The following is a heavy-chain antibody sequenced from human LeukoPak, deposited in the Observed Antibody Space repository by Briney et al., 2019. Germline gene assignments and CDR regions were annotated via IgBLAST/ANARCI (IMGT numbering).Heavy chain of an antibody. J-gene: IGHJ4*02. Sequence: WASVKVSCKVSGYTLTELSMHWVRQAPGKGLEWMGGFDPEDGETIYAQKFQGRVTMTEDTSTDTAYMELSSLRSEDTAVYYCATRQLLWFGEFDYWGQGTLVTVSS. D-gene: IGHD3-10*01. CDR3: ATRQLLWFGEFDY. V-gene: IGHV1-24*01. CDR1: GYTLTELS. CDR2: FDPEDGET.